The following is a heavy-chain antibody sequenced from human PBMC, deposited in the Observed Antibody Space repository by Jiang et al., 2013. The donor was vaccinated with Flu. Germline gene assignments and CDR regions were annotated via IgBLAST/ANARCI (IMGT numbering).Heavy chain of an antibody. CDR3: ARTGRDPGVVDYAD. V-gene: IGHV1-69*01. CDR1: GSYA. Sequence: GSYAISWVRQAPGQGLEWIGEIIPLFGTANYAPNFQGRVTITADGSTGTAYMELSSLRSEDTAIYYCARTGRDPGVVDYADWGQGSLVTVSS. D-gene: IGHD2-2*01. J-gene: IGHJ4*02. CDR2: IIPLFGTA.